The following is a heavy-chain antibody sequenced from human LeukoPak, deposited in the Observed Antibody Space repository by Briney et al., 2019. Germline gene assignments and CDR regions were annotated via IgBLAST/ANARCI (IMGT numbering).Heavy chain of an antibody. J-gene: IGHJ4*02. D-gene: IGHD3-16*02. V-gene: IGHV4-31*03. CDR3: ARAAGDYVWGSYRGPDY. CDR2: IYYSGST. Sequence: SETLSLTCTVSGGSISSGGYYWSWIRQHPGKGLEWIGYIYYSGSTYYKPSLKSRVTISVDTSKNQFSLKLSSVTAADTAVYYCARAAGDYVWGSYRGPDYWGQGTLVTVSS. CDR1: GGSISSGGYY.